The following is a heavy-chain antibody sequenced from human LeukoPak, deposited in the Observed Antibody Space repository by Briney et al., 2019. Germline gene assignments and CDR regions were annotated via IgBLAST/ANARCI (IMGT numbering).Heavy chain of an antibody. CDR3: ARGRRDRTRHLDY. J-gene: IGHJ4*02. Sequence: PGGSLRLSCAASGFTVSRNYMSWVRQAPGKGLEWVSVISSGDTTYYADSVKGRFTISRDSSKNTLYLQMNSLRAEDTAVYFCARGRRDRTRHLDYWGQGTLVTVSS. CDR1: GFTVSRNY. D-gene: IGHD5-24*01. CDR2: ISSGDTT. V-gene: IGHV3-66*01.